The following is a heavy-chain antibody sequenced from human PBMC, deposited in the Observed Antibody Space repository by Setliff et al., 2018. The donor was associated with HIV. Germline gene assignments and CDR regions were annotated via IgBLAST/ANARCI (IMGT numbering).Heavy chain of an antibody. CDR1: GASISSSSYY. CDR3: ARHYGGNLDAFDI. V-gene: IGHV4-39*01. CDR2: IYYSGST. Sequence: SETLSLTCTVSGASISSSSYYWGWIRQPPGKGLEWIGSIYYSGSTYYNPSLKSRVTISVDTSKNQFSLKLSSVTAADTAVFYCARHYGGNLDAFDIWGQGTMVTVSS. D-gene: IGHD4-17*01. J-gene: IGHJ3*02.